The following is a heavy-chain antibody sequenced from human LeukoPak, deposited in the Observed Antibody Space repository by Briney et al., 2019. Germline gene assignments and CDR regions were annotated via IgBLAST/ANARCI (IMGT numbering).Heavy chain of an antibody. CDR1: GGSFSGYY. Sequence: PSETLSLTCAVYGGSFSGYYWSWLRQPPGKGLEWLGEINHSGSTNYNPSLKSRVTISVDMSKNQFSLKLSSVTAADTAVYYCARGPPAKPGTGYYYGMDVWGQGTTVTVSS. V-gene: IGHV4-34*01. CDR2: INHSGST. J-gene: IGHJ6*02. CDR3: ARGPPAKPGTGYYYGMDV. D-gene: IGHD2-2*01.